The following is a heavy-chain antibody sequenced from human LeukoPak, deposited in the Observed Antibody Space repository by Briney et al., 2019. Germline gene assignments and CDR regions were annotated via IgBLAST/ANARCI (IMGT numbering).Heavy chain of an antibody. CDR3: ARLFERVTTFDY. CDR2: INPDGSEE. D-gene: IGHD4-17*01. J-gene: IGHJ4*02. Sequence: GGSLRLSCAAAGFRFSRDWVGWVRQGPGKGLDWGASINPDGSEEFYVDSVKGRFTISKDNAQNSVYLQMNRLSAEDTAVYYCARLFERVTTFDYWGQGTLVTVSS. CDR1: GFRFSRDW. V-gene: IGHV3-7*01.